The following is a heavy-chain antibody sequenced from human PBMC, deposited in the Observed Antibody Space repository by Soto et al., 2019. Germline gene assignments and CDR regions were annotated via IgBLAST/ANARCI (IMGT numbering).Heavy chain of an antibody. CDR1: GGSISSYY. J-gene: IGHJ6*02. D-gene: IGHD2-2*01. V-gene: IGHV4-59*01. Sequence: QVQLQESGPGLVKPSETLSLSCTVSGGSISSYYWSWIRQPPGKGLEWIGYIYYSGSTNYNPSLKSRVTISVDTSKNQFSLKLSSVTAADTAVYYCARVPWEYQLLQDRYYYYGMDVWGQGTTVTVSS. CDR2: IYYSGST. CDR3: ARVPWEYQLLQDRYYYYGMDV.